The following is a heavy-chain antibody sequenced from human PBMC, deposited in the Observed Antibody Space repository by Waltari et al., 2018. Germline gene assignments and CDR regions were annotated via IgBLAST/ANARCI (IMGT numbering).Heavy chain of an antibody. V-gene: IGHV4-34*01. CDR3: ARGPRAHYYYDSSGYYKGGPLDY. J-gene: IGHJ4*02. CDR1: GGSFSGYY. D-gene: IGHD3-22*01. Sequence: QVQLQQWGAGLLKPSETLSLTCAVYGGSFSGYYWSWIRQPPGKGLEWIGEINHSGSTTYNPSLKSRVTISVDTSKNQFSLKLSSVTAADTAVYYCARGPRAHYYYDSSGYYKGGPLDYWGQGTLVTVSS. CDR2: INHSGST.